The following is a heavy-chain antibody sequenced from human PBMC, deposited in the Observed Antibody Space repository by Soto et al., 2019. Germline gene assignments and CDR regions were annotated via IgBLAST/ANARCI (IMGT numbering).Heavy chain of an antibody. V-gene: IGHV1-18*01. CDR1: GYTFTSYG. J-gene: IGHJ4*02. CDR2: ISAYNGNT. D-gene: IGHD6-13*01. CDR3: AGDRARAAAGYLSDH. Sequence: GASVKVSCKASGYTFTSYGISWVQRASGQGLEWMGWISAYNGNTNYAQKLQGRVTMTTDTSTSTAYMELRSLRSDDTAVYYCAGDRARAAAGYLSDHGGQETLVTFSS.